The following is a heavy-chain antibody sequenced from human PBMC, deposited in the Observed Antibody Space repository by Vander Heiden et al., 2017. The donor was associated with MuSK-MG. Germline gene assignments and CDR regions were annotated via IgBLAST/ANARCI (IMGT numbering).Heavy chain of an antibody. J-gene: IGHJ4*02. V-gene: IGHV3-21*01. CDR1: GFTFSSYS. Sequence: EVQLVESGGGLVKPGGSLRLYCAASGFTFSSYSMNWVRQAPGKGLEWVSSISSSSSYIYYADSVKGRFTISRDNAKNSLYLQMNSLRAEDTAVYYCARDGLYSGSYWADYWGQGTLVTVSS. CDR2: ISSSSSYI. D-gene: IGHD1-26*01. CDR3: ARDGLYSGSYWADY.